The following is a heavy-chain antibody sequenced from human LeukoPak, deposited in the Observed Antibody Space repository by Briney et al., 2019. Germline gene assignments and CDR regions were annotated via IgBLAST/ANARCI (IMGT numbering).Heavy chain of an antibody. CDR2: ISSSSSYI. CDR3: ARGRAFGGVSDY. V-gene: IGHV3-21*01. Sequence: GGSLRLSCAASGFTFSSYAMNWVRQAPGKGLEWVSSISSSSSYIYYADSVKGRFTISRDNAKNSLYLQMNSLRAEDTAVYYCARGRAFGGVSDYWGQGTLVTVSS. J-gene: IGHJ4*02. D-gene: IGHD3-16*01. CDR1: GFTFSSYA.